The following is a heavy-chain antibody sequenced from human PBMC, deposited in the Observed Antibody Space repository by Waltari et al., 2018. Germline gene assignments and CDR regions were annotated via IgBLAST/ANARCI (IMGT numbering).Heavy chain of an antibody. CDR3: ARGTADV. CDR1: GGSISSYY. CDR2: IYYSGST. D-gene: IGHD3-10*01. Sequence: QVQLQESGPGLVKPSETLSLTCTVSGGSISSYYWSWIRQPPGKGLEWIGYIYYSGSTNYIPSLKSRVTISVDTSKNQFSLKLSSVTDADTAVYYCARGTADVWGKGTTVTVSS. J-gene: IGHJ6*04. V-gene: IGHV4-59*01.